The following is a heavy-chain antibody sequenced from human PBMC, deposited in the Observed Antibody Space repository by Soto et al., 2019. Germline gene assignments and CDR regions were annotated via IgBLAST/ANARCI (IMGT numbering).Heavy chain of an antibody. V-gene: IGHV3-23*01. CDR3: AKVHRRYISSLHWYFDL. CDR1: GFTFSSYA. J-gene: IGHJ2*01. Sequence: EVQLLESGGGLVQPGGSLRLSCAASGFTFSSYAMSWVRQAPGTGLEWVSAISGSGGSTYYADSVKGRFTISRDNSKNTLYLQMNSLRAEATAVYYCAKVHRRYISSLHWYFDLWGRGTLVTVSS. D-gene: IGHD6-6*01. CDR2: ISGSGGST.